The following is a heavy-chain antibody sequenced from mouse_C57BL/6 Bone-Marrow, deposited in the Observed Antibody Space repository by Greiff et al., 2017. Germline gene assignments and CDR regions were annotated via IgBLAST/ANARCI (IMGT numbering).Heavy chain of an antibody. CDR3: ARSRITTVVATDY. J-gene: IGHJ2*01. D-gene: IGHD1-1*01. CDR2: IYPRSGNT. CDR1: GYTFTSYG. Sequence: VQLQESGAELARPGASVKLSCKASGYTFTSYGISWVKQRTGQGLEWIGEIYPRSGNTYYNEKFKGKATLTADKSSSTAYMELRSLTSEDSAVYFDARSRITTVVATDYWGQGTTLTVSS. V-gene: IGHV1-81*01.